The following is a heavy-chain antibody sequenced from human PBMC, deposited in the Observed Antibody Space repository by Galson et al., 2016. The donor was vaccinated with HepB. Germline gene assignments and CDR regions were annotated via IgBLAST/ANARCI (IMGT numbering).Heavy chain of an antibody. J-gene: IGHJ6*02. CDR3: ARDWYDWNHRHGMDV. CDR1: GYTFTSYG. CDR2: ISVHNGKT. V-gene: IGHV1-18*01. D-gene: IGHD1-1*01. Sequence: SVKVSCKATGYTFTSYGISWVRQAPGQGLEWMGWISVHNGKTNYAQRLQGRVTMTTDPSTSTAYMELRGLRSEDTAVYYCARDWYDWNHRHGMDVWGQGTTVTVSS.